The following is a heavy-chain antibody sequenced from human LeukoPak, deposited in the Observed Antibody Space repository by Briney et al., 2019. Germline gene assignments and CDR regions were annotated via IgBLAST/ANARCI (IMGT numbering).Heavy chain of an antibody. V-gene: IGHV4-34*01. CDR1: GGSFSDFS. Sequence: SETLSLTCSVSGGSFSDFSWSWVRQAPGKGLAWIGEINHSGSNNYNPSLKSRVTISLDTSKNQFSLSLSSATAADTAVYYRARGHFAVTTISHRHYFYYYYMDVWGKGTAVTVSS. D-gene: IGHD5-12*01. J-gene: IGHJ6*03. CDR3: ARGHFAVTTISHRHYFYYYYMDV. CDR2: INHSGSN.